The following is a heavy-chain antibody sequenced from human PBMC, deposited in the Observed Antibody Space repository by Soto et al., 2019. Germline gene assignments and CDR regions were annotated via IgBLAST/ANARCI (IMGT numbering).Heavy chain of an antibody. V-gene: IGHV4-30-2*01. D-gene: IGHD6-19*01. CDR1: GGSINSGGYS. J-gene: IGHJ4*02. CDR2: IYYSGGT. CDR3: ARDRRDGWSFDY. Sequence: LQLQESGSGLVKPSQTLSLTCAVSGGSINSGGYSWNWIRQPPGKGLEWIGYIYYSGGTSYNPSLKSRVPISVDTSKNHFSLRLSSVTAADTAVYYCARDRRDGWSFDYWGQGTLVTVSS.